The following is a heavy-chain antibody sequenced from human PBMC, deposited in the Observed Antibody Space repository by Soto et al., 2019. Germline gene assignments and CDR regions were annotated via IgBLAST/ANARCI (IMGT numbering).Heavy chain of an antibody. J-gene: IGHJ4*02. CDR2: ISGGNGNT. CDR1: GYTFDYYA. D-gene: IGHD5-12*01. CDR3: ARRSGYDYYFGY. V-gene: IGHV1-3*01. Sequence: QVQLVQSGAEVKKPGASVKVSCEASGYTFDYYAMHYVRQAPGQTLEWMGYISGGNGNTKNSEKLEVRVSITRDTFTNTDNLELSSLSSEDTAVSYCARRSGYDYYFGYWGQGTLVIASS.